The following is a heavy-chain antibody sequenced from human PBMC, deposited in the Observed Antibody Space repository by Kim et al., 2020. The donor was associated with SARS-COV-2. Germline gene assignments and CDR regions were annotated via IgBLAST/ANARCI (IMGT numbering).Heavy chain of an antibody. J-gene: IGHJ4*02. CDR3: ARDMNPTVYDY. Sequence: KYSQKFQGRVTITRDTSANTAYMDLSSLTSEDTAIYYCARDMNPTVYDYWGQGTLVTVSS. D-gene: IGHD4-4*01. V-gene: IGHV1-3*01.